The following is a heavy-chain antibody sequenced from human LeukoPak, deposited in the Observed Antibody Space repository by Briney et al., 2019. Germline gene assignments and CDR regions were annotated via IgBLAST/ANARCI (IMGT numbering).Heavy chain of an antibody. D-gene: IGHD2-2*01. CDR2: ISGSGGST. CDR1: GFTFSSYA. Sequence: PGGSLRLSCAASGFTFSSYAMSWVRQAPGKGLEWVSAISGSGGSTYYADSVKGRFTISRDNAKNSLYLQMNSLRAEDTAVYYCAREVGYCSSTSCRDYWGQGTLVTVSS. CDR3: AREVGYCSSTSCRDY. J-gene: IGHJ4*02. V-gene: IGHV3-23*01.